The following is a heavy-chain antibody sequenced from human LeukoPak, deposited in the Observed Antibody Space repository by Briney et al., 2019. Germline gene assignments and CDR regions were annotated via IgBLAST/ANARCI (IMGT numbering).Heavy chain of an antibody. Sequence: SETLSLTCTVSGYSISSYYWSWIRQPPGKGLEWIGYIYYSGSTNYNPSLKSRVTISVDTSKNQFSLKLSSVTAADTAVYYCARDLGGRDGYNYCFDYWGQGTLVTVSS. J-gene: IGHJ4*02. CDR1: GYSISSYY. CDR3: ARDLGGRDGYNYCFDY. CDR2: IYYSGST. V-gene: IGHV4-59*01. D-gene: IGHD5-24*01.